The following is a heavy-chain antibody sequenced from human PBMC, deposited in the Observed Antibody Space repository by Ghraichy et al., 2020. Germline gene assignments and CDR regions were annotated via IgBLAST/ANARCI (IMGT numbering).Heavy chain of an antibody. CDR3: ASRRGTTGTEQKNYFDY. J-gene: IGHJ4*02. Sequence: GGSLRLSCAASGFTFSAFTMNWVRQAPGKGLEWVSYISGSGTTIYYADSVKGRFTISRDNAKDSLYLQMNSLRDEDTAVYYCASRRGTTGTEQKNYFDYWGQGTLVTVSS. D-gene: IGHD1-1*01. CDR2: ISGSGTTI. V-gene: IGHV3-48*02. CDR1: GFTFSAFT.